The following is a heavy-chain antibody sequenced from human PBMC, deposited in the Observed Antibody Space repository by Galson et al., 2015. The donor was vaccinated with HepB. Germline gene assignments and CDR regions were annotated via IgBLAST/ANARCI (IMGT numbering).Heavy chain of an antibody. D-gene: IGHD3-22*01. CDR2: IYYSGST. Sequence: LSLTCTVSGGSISSSSYYWGWIRQPPGKGLEWIGSIYYSGSTYYNPSLKSRVTISVDTSKNQFSLKLSSVTAADTAVYYCARLHYYDSSGYLAPAYWGQGTLVTVSS. CDR1: GGSISSSSYY. V-gene: IGHV4-39*01. CDR3: ARLHYYDSSGYLAPAY. J-gene: IGHJ4*02.